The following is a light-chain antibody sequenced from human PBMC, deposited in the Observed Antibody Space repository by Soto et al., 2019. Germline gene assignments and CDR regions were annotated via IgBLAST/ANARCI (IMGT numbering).Light chain of an antibody. CDR2: DVS. CDR1: SSDVGGYNY. CDR3: SSFTTSSTFV. J-gene: IGLJ1*01. V-gene: IGLV2-14*01. Sequence: QSVLTQPASVSGSLGQSITISCTGTSSDVGGYNYVSWYQQHPGKAPKPMIYDVSNRPSGVSNRFSGSKSGNTASLTISGLQAEDEADYYCSSFTTSSTFVFGTGTKVTV.